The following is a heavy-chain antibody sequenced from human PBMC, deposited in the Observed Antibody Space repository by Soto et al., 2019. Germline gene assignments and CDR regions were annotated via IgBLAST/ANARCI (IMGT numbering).Heavy chain of an antibody. Sequence: GGSLRLSCIASGFTFRNYAMAWVRQAPGEDLEWVSAIGTSGTPTLYADSVKSRFSISRDDSRNTVSLQMNSLGVEDTATYYCTRILWSSRRDALDIWGQGATVTVSS. J-gene: IGHJ6*02. D-gene: IGHD2-21*01. CDR2: IGTSGTPT. V-gene: IGHV3-23*01. CDR1: GFTFRNYA. CDR3: TRILWSSRRDALDI.